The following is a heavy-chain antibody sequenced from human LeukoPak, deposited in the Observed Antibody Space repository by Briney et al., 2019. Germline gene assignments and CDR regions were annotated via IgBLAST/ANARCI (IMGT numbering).Heavy chain of an antibody. CDR2: ISGSGGST. CDR3: AKAPGFYYGSSNHAFDY. Sequence: PGGSLRLSCAASGFTFSSYAMSWVRQAPGKGLEWVSAISGSGGSTYYADSVQGRFTISRDNSKNTLYLQMNSLRAEDTAVYYCAKAPGFYYGSSNHAFDYWGQGTLVTVSS. D-gene: IGHD3-10*01. J-gene: IGHJ4*02. CDR1: GFTFSSYA. V-gene: IGHV3-23*01.